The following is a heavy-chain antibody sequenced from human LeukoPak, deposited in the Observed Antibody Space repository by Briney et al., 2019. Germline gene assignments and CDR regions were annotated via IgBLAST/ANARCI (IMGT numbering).Heavy chain of an antibody. CDR3: ARGSGAEYYFDY. CDR2: VYYGGIT. Sequence: SETLSLTCTVSGGPISSFYWSWIRQPPGRGLEYIGYVYYGGITNYNPSLKSRVTISVDPSENQFSLQLNSVTAADAAVYYCARGSGAEYYFDYWGQGTLVTVSS. J-gene: IGHJ4*02. V-gene: IGHV4-59*01. CDR1: GGPISSFY. D-gene: IGHD3-10*01.